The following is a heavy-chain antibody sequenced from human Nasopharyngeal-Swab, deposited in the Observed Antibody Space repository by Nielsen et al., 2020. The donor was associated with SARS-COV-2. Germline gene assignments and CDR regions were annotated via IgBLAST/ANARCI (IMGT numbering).Heavy chain of an antibody. CDR2: ISSSGSTT. CDR1: GFTFSDYY. V-gene: IGHV3-11*01. D-gene: IGHD5-12*01. Sequence: GGSLRLSCAASGFTFSDYYMSWIRQAPGKGLEWVSYISSSGSTTYYADSVKGRFTISRENAKKSLYLQMNSLRAEDTAVYHCARGWGTVATWYYYYGMDVWGQGTTVTVSS. J-gene: IGHJ6*02. CDR3: ARGWGTVATWYYYYGMDV.